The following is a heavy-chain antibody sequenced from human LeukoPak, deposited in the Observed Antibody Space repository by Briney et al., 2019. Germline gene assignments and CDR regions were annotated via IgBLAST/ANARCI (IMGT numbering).Heavy chain of an antibody. V-gene: IGHV3-30*01. CDR3: ARDLRFLEWLLSF. CDR1: GFTFSSYA. Sequence: SGGSLRLSCAASGFTFSSYAMHWVCQAPGKGLEWVAVISYDGSNKYYADSVKGRFTISRDNSKNTLYLQMNSLRAEDTAVYYCARDLRFLEWLLSFWGQGTMVTVSS. CDR2: ISYDGSNK. J-gene: IGHJ3*01. D-gene: IGHD3-3*01.